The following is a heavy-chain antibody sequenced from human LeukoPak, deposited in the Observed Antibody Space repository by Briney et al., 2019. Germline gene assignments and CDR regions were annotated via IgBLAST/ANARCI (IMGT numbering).Heavy chain of an antibody. J-gene: IGHJ4*02. CDR2: IYRDGNT. Sequence: ETLSLTCTVSGGSISSYYWSWVRQAPGKGLEWVSIIYRDGNTYYADSLKGRFTISRDNSNNTLYLHMNSLRADDTAVYYCATMDSTGWFYYWGQGTLVTVSS. CDR1: GGSISSYY. V-gene: IGHV3-53*01. CDR3: ATMDSTGWFYY. D-gene: IGHD6-19*01.